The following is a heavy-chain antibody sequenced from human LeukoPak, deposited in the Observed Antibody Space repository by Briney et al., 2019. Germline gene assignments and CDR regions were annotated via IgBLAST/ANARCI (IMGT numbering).Heavy chain of an antibody. CDR2: INPNSGGT. J-gene: IGHJ4*02. CDR3: ARENNYYYDSSGYDD. Sequence: ASVKVSCKASGYTFTGYYMHWVRQAPGQGLEWMGWINPNSGGTNYAQKFQGRVTMTRDTSISTAYMQLSRLRSDDTAVYYCARENNYYYDSSGYDDWGQGTLVTVSS. CDR1: GYTFTGYY. V-gene: IGHV1-2*02. D-gene: IGHD3-22*01.